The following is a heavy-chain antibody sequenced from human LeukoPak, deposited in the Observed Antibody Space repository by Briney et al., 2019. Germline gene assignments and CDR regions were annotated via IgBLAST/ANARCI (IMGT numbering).Heavy chain of an antibody. V-gene: IGHV3-30-3*01. CDR3: ARAPAMVRGVVSFDY. CDR2: ISYDGSNK. J-gene: IGHJ4*02. D-gene: IGHD3-10*01. Sequence: RGSLSLSCAASGFTFSSYAMHWVRQAPGKGLEWVAVISYDGSNKYYADSVKGRFTISRDNSKNTLYLQMNSLRAEDTAVYYCARAPAMVRGVVSFDYWGQGTLVTVSS. CDR1: GFTFSSYA.